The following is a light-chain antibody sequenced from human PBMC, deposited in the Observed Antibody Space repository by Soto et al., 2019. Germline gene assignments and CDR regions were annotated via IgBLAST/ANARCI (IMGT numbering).Light chain of an antibody. J-gene: IGKJ1*01. V-gene: IGKV3-20*01. CDR2: GAS. CDR3: QQYGSSPVP. CDR1: QSVSRNY. Sequence: ILMTQYTGILSLSPGEIAILSCRASQSVSRNYVAWYQQKSGQAPRLLIYGASSRATGIPDRFSGSGSGTDFTLTISRLEPEDFAVYYCQQYGSSPVPVGQVAKVDTK.